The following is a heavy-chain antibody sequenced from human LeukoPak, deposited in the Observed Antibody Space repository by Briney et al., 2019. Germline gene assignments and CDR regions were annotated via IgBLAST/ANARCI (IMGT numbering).Heavy chain of an antibody. CDR3: ASWYYYDSSGYYYFDY. J-gene: IGHJ4*02. D-gene: IGHD3-22*01. CDR1: GGSISSGGYY. CDR2: IYYSGST. Sequence: PSETLSLTCTVSGGSISSGGYYWSWIRQHPGKGLEWIGYIYYSGSTYYNPSLKSRVTISVDTSKNQFSLKLSSVTAADTAVYYCASWYYYDSSGYYYFDYWGQGTLVTVSS. V-gene: IGHV4-31*03.